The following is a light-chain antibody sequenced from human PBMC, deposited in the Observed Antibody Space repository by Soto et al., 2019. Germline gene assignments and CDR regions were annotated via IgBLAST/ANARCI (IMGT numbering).Light chain of an antibody. CDR1: QSVSSKY. J-gene: IGKJ3*01. Sequence: DIVLTQSPGTLSLSPGERATLSCRARQSVSSKYLAWYQQKPGQPPRVLIYGTSIRATGIPERFSGGGSGTDFTLTITRLESEDFAVYYCQQYGSSLFTFGPGTKVDF. V-gene: IGKV3-20*01. CDR3: QQYGSSLFT. CDR2: GTS.